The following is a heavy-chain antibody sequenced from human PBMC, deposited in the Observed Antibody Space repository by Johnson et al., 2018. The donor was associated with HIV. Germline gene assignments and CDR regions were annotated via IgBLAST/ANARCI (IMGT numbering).Heavy chain of an antibody. CDR1: GFTFSSYA. CDR3: AAIFIMGADLGDDAFDI. D-gene: IGHD1-26*01. CDR2: ISNNGDST. J-gene: IGHJ3*02. Sequence: VQLVESGGGLVQPGGSLRLSCAASGFTFSSYAMHWVRQAPGKGLEYFSAISNNGDSTYYANSVKDRFTISRDNSKNTLYLQMNSLRAEDTAVYYCAAIFIMGADLGDDAFDIWGQGTMVTVSP. V-gene: IGHV3-64*01.